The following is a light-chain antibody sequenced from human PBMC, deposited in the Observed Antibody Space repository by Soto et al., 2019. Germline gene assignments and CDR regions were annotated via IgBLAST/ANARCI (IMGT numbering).Light chain of an antibody. CDR3: QQYFNWHPYT. J-gene: IGKJ2*01. CDR2: GAS. V-gene: IGKV3-15*01. CDR1: QTISIF. Sequence: ITQSPSCLSASVGDRVTITCRASQTISIFLNWYQQKPGQTPRLLIYGASTRATGVPPRFSGSRSGTEFTLTISSLQYEDFAVYYCQQYFNWHPYTFGQGTKVDIK.